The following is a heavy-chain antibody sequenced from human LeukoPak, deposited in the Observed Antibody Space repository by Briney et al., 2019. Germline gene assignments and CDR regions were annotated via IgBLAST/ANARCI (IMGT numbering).Heavy chain of an antibody. CDR2: INPKSGVT. Sequence: ASVKVSCKASGYTFTDYYLHWVRQAPGQGLEWMGWINPKSGVTDSKMKFQGRVTLTRDTSITTAYMELISLTSDDPAVYYCARAGGYCGSTSCYSGYYYYFMDVWGKGTTVTVSS. D-gene: IGHD2-2*01. CDR1: GYTFTDYY. V-gene: IGHV1-2*02. CDR3: ARAGGYCGSTSCYSGYYYYFMDV. J-gene: IGHJ6*03.